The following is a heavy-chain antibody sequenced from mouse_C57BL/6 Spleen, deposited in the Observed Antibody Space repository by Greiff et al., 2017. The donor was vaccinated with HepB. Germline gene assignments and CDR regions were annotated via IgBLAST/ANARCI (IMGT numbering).Heavy chain of an antibody. CDR2: IDPSDSYT. Sequence: VKQSCKASGYTFTSYWMHWVKQRPGQGLEWIGEIDPSDSYTNYNQKFKGKSTLTVDKSSSTAYMQLSSLTSEDSAVYYCARGDYYGSSPAWFAYWGQGTLVTVSA. V-gene: IGHV1-69*01. CDR3: ARGDYYGSSPAWFAY. J-gene: IGHJ3*01. D-gene: IGHD1-1*01. CDR1: GYTFTSYW.